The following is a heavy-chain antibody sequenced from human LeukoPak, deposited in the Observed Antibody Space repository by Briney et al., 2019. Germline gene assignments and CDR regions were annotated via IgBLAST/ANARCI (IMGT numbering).Heavy chain of an antibody. Sequence: GGSLRLSCAASGFTFDDYGMSWVRQAPGKGLEWVSGLNWNGGSIGYADSVKGRFTISRDNAKNSLYLHMNSLRAEDTAVYYCARDSAYSTFDYWGQGTLVTVSS. V-gene: IGHV3-20*04. CDR3: ARDSAYSTFDY. CDR2: LNWNGGSI. J-gene: IGHJ4*02. D-gene: IGHD4-11*01. CDR1: GFTFDDYG.